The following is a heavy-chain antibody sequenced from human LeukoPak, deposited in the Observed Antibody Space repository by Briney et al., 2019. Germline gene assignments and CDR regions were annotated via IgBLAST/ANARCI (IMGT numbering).Heavy chain of an antibody. Sequence: SVKVSCKASGGTFSSYAISWVRQAPGQGLEWRGRIIPIFGTANYAQKFQGRVTITTDESTSTAYMELSSLRSEDTAVYYCARANHITERRSSIAADRYWFDPWGQGTLVTVSS. CDR2: IIPIFGTA. CDR1: GGTFSSYA. V-gene: IGHV1-69*05. CDR3: ARANHITERRSSIAADRYWFDP. J-gene: IGHJ5*02. D-gene: IGHD6-13*01.